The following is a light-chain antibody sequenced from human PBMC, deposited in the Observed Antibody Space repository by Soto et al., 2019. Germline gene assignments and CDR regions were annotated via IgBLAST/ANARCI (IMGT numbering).Light chain of an antibody. CDR1: SSDVGGYNY. J-gene: IGLJ1*01. CDR3: SSYTSISTLYV. Sequence: QSVLTQPASVSGSPGQSITISCTGTSSDVGGYNYVSWYQHHPGKAPKLMIYDVSNRPSGVSNRFSGSKSGNTASLTISGLQAEDEADYYCSSYTSISTLYVFGTGTKVTVL. CDR2: DVS. V-gene: IGLV2-14*01.